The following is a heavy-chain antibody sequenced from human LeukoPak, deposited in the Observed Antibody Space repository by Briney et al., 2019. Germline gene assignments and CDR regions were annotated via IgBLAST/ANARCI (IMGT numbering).Heavy chain of an antibody. CDR3: TREKDYYDSSGYYRDAFDI. Sequence: GGSLRLSCAASGFTFSSYSMNWVRQAPGKGLEWVSSISSSSSYIYYADSVKGRFTISRDNAKNTLYLQMNSLRAEDTAVYYCTREKDYYDSSGYYRDAFDIWGQGTKVTASS. CDR1: GFTFSSYS. D-gene: IGHD3-22*01. CDR2: ISSSSSYI. V-gene: IGHV3-21*01. J-gene: IGHJ3*02.